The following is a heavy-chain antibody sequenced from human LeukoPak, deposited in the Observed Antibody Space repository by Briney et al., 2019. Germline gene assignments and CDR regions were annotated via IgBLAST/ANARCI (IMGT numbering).Heavy chain of an antibody. CDR1: GFTFSSYW. Sequence: GGSLRLSCADSGFTFSSYWMSWVRQAPGKGLGWVANIKQDGSEKYYVDSVKGRFTISRDNAKKSLYLQMKSLRAEDTAVYCCARLYGEYPDYWGQGTLVTVSS. J-gene: IGHJ4*02. V-gene: IGHV3-7*05. D-gene: IGHD4-17*01. CDR2: IKQDGSEK. CDR3: ARLYGEYPDY.